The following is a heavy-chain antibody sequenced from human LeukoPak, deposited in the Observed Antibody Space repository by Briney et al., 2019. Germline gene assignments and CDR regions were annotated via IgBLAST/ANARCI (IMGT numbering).Heavy chain of an antibody. Sequence: GGSLRLSCVASGFTFSSLWMYWVRQAPGTGLVWVSSINSDGRDTRYADSVKGRFTISRDNAKNTVYLQMNSLRAEDTAVYYCARNHWNCVYYGMDVWGQGTTVTVSS. D-gene: IGHD1-7*01. CDR1: GFTFSSLW. V-gene: IGHV3-74*01. J-gene: IGHJ6*02. CDR2: INSDGRDT. CDR3: ARNHWNCVYYGMDV.